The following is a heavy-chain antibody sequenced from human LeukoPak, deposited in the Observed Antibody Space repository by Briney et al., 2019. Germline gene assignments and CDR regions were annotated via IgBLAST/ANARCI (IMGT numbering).Heavy chain of an antibody. CDR3: TTGGGDLYYFDY. D-gene: IGHD4-17*01. CDR1: GFTFSNAW. V-gene: IGHV3-15*01. J-gene: IGHJ4*02. CDR2: IKSKTDGGTT. Sequence: GGSPRLSCAASGFTFSNAWMSWVRQAPGKGLEWVGRIKSKTDGGTTDYAAPVKGRFTISRDDSKNTLYLQMNSLKTEDTAVYYCTTGGGDLYYFDYWGQGTLVTVSS.